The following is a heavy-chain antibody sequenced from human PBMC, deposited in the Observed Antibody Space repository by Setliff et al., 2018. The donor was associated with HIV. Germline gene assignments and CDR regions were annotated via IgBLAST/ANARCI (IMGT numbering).Heavy chain of an antibody. CDR1: GGSISSGSYY. Sequence: SETLSLTCTVSGGSISSGSYYWSWIRQPAGKGLEWIGRIYTSGSTNYNPSLKSRVTISVDTSKNQFSLKLSSVTAADTAVYYCASAPITMIVVVNYGMDVWGQGTTVTVSS. CDR3: ASAPITMIVVVNYGMDV. D-gene: IGHD3-22*01. V-gene: IGHV4-61*02. CDR2: IYTSGST. J-gene: IGHJ6*02.